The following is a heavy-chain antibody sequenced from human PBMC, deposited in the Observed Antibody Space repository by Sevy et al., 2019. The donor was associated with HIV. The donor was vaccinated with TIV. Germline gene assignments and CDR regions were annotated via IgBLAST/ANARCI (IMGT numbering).Heavy chain of an antibody. J-gene: IGHJ6*02. V-gene: IGHV3-48*02. CDR2: MRSSTATT. D-gene: IGHD3-22*01. CDR1: GFTFSAYS. CDR3: ARVPGRDSSGYYGGIDV. Sequence: GESLKTSCAASGFTFSAYSMNWVRQAPGKGLEWISYMRSSTATTYYADSVKGRFTVSGDNPKNSVSLQMNSLRDEDTAVYCCARVPGRDSSGYYGGIDVWGQGTTVTVSS.